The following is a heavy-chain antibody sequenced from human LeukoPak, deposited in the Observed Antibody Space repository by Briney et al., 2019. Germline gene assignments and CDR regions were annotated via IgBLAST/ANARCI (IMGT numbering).Heavy chain of an antibody. CDR2: IYTRGDI. V-gene: IGHV4-4*07. Sequence: PSETLSLTCSVSGASISDYYWTWIRQPAGKGLEWIGHIYTRGDINYNPSLKSRVSMSADRSKNQVSLTLISVTAADTAVYYCAREGLPAAADAWGQGTPVTVSS. CDR1: GASISDYY. D-gene: IGHD2-2*01. CDR3: AREGLPAAADA. J-gene: IGHJ5*02.